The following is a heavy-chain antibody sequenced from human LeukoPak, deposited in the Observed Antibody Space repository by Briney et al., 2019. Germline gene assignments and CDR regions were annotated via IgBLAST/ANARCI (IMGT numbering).Heavy chain of an antibody. Sequence: GGSLRLSCATSGFTFTSHAMTWVRQAPGKGLEWVSYISSSGSTIYYADSVKGRFTISRDNAKNSLYLQMNSLRAEDTAVYYCAREAHILLWFGESGGGYYGMDVWGQGTTVTVSS. D-gene: IGHD3-10*01. CDR3: AREAHILLWFGESGGGYYGMDV. J-gene: IGHJ6*02. CDR2: ISSSGSTI. V-gene: IGHV3-48*03. CDR1: GFTFTSHA.